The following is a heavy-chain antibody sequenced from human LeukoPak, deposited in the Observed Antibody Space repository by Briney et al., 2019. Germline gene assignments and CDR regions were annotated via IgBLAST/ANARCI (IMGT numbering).Heavy chain of an antibody. J-gene: IGHJ4*02. D-gene: IGHD1-26*01. Sequence: PGGSLRLSCAASGFSFSTYAMSWVRQAPGKGLEWVSAISGSGGSTYYADSVKGRFTISRDNSKNTLYLQMNSLRAEDTAEYYCARPVGATEFDYWGQGTLVTVSS. V-gene: IGHV3-23*01. CDR3: ARPVGATEFDY. CDR1: GFSFSTYA. CDR2: ISGSGGST.